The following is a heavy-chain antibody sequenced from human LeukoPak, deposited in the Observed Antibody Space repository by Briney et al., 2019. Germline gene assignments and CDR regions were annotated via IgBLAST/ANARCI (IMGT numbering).Heavy chain of an antibody. D-gene: IGHD5-12*01. V-gene: IGHV2-5*01. CDR2: IYWNDDK. CDR3: ARSYSDYDYFNNWFDP. Sequence: ESGPTLVKPTQTLTLTCTFSGFSLSTSGVGVGWIRQPPGQALEWLALIYWNDDKRYSPSLKSRLTISKDTSKNQVVLTMTNMDPVDTATYYCARSYSDYDYFNNWFDPWGQGTLVTVSS. J-gene: IGHJ5*02. CDR1: GFSLSTSGVG.